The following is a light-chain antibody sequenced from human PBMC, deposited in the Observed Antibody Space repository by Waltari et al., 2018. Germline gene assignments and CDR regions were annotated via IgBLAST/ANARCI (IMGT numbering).Light chain of an antibody. J-gene: IGKJ2*01. Sequence: DIVLTHSPDSLAVSLGERATINCKSSQSVVFSSNNKNYLAWYQQKPGQPPKLLITWASTRESGVPDRFSGSGSETDFTLTISSLQAEDVAVYYCQQCYTFPYTFGQGTKLEIK. CDR2: WAS. V-gene: IGKV4-1*01. CDR3: QQCYTFPYT. CDR1: QSVVFSSNNKNY.